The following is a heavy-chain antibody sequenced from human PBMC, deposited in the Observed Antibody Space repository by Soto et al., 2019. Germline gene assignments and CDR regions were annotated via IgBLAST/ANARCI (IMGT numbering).Heavy chain of an antibody. CDR1: GGSISGSYYY. CDR2: VFSTGFT. Sequence: QLQLQESGPGLVKPSETLSLTCAVSGGSISGSYYYWGWLRQSPEKGPEWIGSVFSTGFTSYNPSLESRVSVSVDTSKNQFSLKVSGVSAADTAVYYCATSQKGYNWNYFDHWGQGALVTVSS. J-gene: IGHJ4*02. D-gene: IGHD1-20*01. V-gene: IGHV4-39*01. CDR3: ATSQKGYNWNYFDH.